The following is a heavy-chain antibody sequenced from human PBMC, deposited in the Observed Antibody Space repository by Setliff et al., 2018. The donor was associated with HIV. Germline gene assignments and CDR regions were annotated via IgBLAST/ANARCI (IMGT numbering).Heavy chain of an antibody. CDR3: ASVNEVDADYSDFNDAFEI. Sequence: SSVKVSCKASGGTFSSYAISWVRQAPGQGLEWMGRIIPIFDAVNYAQKFQARITINADKSTNTAYMELRSLRSEDTAVYYCASVNEVDADYSDFNDAFEIWGQGTMVPSPQ. CDR1: GGTFSSYA. CDR2: IIPIFDAV. J-gene: IGHJ3*02. D-gene: IGHD4-17*01. V-gene: IGHV1-69*06.